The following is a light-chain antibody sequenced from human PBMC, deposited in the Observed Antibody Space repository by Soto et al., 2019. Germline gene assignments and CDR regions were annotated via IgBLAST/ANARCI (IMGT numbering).Light chain of an antibody. Sequence: DIQMTQSPSSLSASVGDRVTITCRASQGISNYLAWYQQQPGNVPKLLIYVASTLQSEVPSRFSGSGSGTDFTLTISSQQPEDVATYYCQKYNSAPWTFGQGTKVEIE. V-gene: IGKV1-27*01. CDR1: QGISNY. J-gene: IGKJ1*01. CDR3: QKYNSAPWT. CDR2: VAS.